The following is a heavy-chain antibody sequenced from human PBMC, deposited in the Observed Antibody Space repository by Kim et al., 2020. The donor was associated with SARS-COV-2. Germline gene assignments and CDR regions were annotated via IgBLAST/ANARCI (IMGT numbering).Heavy chain of an antibody. Sequence: SETLSLTCTVSGGSISSYYWSWIRQPPGKGLEWIGYIYYSGSTNYNPSLKSRVTISVDTSKNQFSLKLSSVTAADTAVYYCARDKITIFGVGYYGMDVWGQGTTVTVSS. CDR1: GGSISSYY. V-gene: IGHV4-59*13. D-gene: IGHD3-3*01. CDR3: ARDKITIFGVGYYGMDV. J-gene: IGHJ6*02. CDR2: IYYSGST.